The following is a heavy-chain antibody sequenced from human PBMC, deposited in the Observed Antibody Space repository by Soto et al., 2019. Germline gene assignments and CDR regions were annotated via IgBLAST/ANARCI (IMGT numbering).Heavy chain of an antibody. J-gene: IGHJ1*01. CDR1: GFTFDDYT. D-gene: IGHD4-17*01. CDR3: ATARGTYGAEYFQH. CDR2: VKSKTDGGTA. V-gene: IGHV3-15*01. Sequence: EVQLVESGGVVVQPGGSLGLSCAASGFTFDDYTMHWVRQAPGKGLEWVGRVKSKTDGGTANYAAPVKGRFAISRDDSKNTLSLEMNSLKTEDTAVYYCATARGTYGAEYFQHWGPGALVTVSS.